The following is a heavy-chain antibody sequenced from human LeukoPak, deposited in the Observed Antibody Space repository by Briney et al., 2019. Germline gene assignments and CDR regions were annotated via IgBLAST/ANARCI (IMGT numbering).Heavy chain of an antibody. J-gene: IGHJ4*02. V-gene: IGHV3-21*01. CDR3: ATQPKPSMYIAASVTDH. CDR1: GFTFSSYS. D-gene: IGHD6-13*01. CDR2: ISSSSSYI. Sequence: GGSLRLSCAASGFTFSSYSMNWVRQAPGKGLEWVSSISSSSSYIYYADSVKGRFTISRDNAKNSLYLQMNSLRAEDTAVYYCATQPKPSMYIAASVTDHWGQGTLVTVSS.